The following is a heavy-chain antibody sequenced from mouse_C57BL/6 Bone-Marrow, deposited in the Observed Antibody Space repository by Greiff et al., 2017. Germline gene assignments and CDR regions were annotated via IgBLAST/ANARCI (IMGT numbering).Heavy chain of an antibody. V-gene: IGHV1-81*01. CDR3: AREGDGWGFAY. Sequence: QVHVKQSGAELARPGASVKLSCKASGYTFTSYGISWVKQRTGQGLEWIGEIYPRSGNTYYNEKFKGKATLTADKSSSTAYMELRSLTSEDSAVYFCAREGDGWGFAYWGQGTLVTVSA. J-gene: IGHJ3*01. CDR1: GYTFTSYG. D-gene: IGHD2-3*01. CDR2: IYPRSGNT.